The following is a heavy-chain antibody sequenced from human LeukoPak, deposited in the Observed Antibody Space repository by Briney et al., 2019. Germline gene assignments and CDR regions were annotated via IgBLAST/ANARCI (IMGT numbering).Heavy chain of an antibody. V-gene: IGHV3-64*01. CDR3: VSGSSGWFDDNWFDP. CDR1: GFTFSSYA. J-gene: IGHJ5*02. D-gene: IGHD6-19*01. CDR2: ISSNGGST. Sequence: GGSLRLSCAASGFTFSSYAMHWVRQAPGKGLEYVSAISSNGGSTYYANSVKGRFTISRDNSKNTLYLQMNSLRAEDTAVYYGVSGSSGWFDDNWFDPWGQGTLVTVSS.